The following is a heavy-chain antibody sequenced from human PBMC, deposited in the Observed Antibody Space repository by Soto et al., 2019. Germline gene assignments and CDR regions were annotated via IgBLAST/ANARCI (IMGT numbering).Heavy chain of an antibody. D-gene: IGHD1-7*01. CDR2: IYFGGTT. CDR1: GGSIRSSSYF. CDR3: ARRRVAVSGTSRFDP. J-gene: IGHJ5*02. V-gene: IGHV4-39*01. Sequence: SETLSLTCDVSGGSIRSSSYFWSWIRQAPGKGLEWIGSIYFGGTTYYNPSLKTRVTISVDTSRSQFSLKLTSVTVADAAVYYCARRRVAVSGTSRFDPWGQGTQVTVS.